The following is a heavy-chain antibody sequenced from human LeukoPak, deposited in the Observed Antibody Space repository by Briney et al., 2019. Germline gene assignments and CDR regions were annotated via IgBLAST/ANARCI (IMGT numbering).Heavy chain of an antibody. Sequence: SLRLSCAASGFTFDNYAMHWVRQAPGKGLEWVSGISWNSNSIDYADSVKGRFTISRDNAKNSLYLQMNSLRAEDMAFYYCAKAGSYSSPYYFDYWGQGTLVTVSS. J-gene: IGHJ4*02. CDR3: AKAGSYSSPYYFDY. CDR1: GFTFDNYA. V-gene: IGHV3-9*03. D-gene: IGHD6-6*01. CDR2: ISWNSNSI.